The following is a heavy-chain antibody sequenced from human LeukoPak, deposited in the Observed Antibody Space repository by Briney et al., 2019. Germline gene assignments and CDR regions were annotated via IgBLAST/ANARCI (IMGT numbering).Heavy chain of an antibody. V-gene: IGHV3-66*01. Sequence: GGSLRLSCAASGFTVRSNYMSWVRQAPGKGLEWVSIIYKVGSTHYADSVKGRFSISRDNSKNTLHLQMNSLRAEDTAVYYCARDGRMATTDTEQFDYWGQGTLVTVSS. CDR1: GFTVRSNY. D-gene: IGHD5-24*01. CDR2: IYKVGST. J-gene: IGHJ4*02. CDR3: ARDGRMATTDTEQFDY.